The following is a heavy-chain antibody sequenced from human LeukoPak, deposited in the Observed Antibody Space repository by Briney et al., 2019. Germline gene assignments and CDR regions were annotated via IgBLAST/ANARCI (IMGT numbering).Heavy chain of an antibody. CDR1: GFTFSDYN. CDR3: AKDHIRFSFYYYLDV. D-gene: IGHD3-3*01. V-gene: IGHV3-21*01. J-gene: IGHJ6*03. CDR2: ISSSSSYI. Sequence: PVGSLRLSCAAPGFTFSDYNMRWIRQAPGKGLEWVSSISSSSSYIYYADSVKGRFTISRDNDKNSMYLQMNSLRAEDTAMYYCAKDHIRFSFYYYLDVWGKGTTVTVSS.